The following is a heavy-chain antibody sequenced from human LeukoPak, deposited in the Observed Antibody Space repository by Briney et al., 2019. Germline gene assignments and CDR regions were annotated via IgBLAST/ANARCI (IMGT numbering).Heavy chain of an antibody. D-gene: IGHD6-19*01. J-gene: IGHJ5*02. CDR1: GGSISSGGYY. CDR2: IYYSGST. Sequence: SETLSLTCTVSGGSISSGGYYWSWIRQHPGKGLEWIGYIYYSGSTYYNPSLKSRVTISVDTSKNQFSLKLSSVTAADTAVYYCARASATGIAVAGTEGWFDPWGQGTLVTVSS. V-gene: IGHV4-31*03. CDR3: ARASATGIAVAGTEGWFDP.